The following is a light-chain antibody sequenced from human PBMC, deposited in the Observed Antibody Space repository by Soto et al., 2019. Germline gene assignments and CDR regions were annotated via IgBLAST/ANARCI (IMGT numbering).Light chain of an antibody. Sequence: QSALTQPASVSGSPGQSITISCTGTSSDVGRYKLVSWYQQHPGKAPKLMIYDVTNRPSGVSNRFYGSKSGNTASLTISGLQAEDEAGYYCSSYTTSSTLIFGGGTKLTVL. CDR3: SSYTTSSTLI. CDR1: SSDVGRYKL. CDR2: DVT. V-gene: IGLV2-14*03. J-gene: IGLJ2*01.